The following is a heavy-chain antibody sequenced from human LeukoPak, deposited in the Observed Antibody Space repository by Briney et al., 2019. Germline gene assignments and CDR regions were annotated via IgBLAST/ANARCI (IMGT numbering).Heavy chain of an antibody. Sequence: SQTLSLTCGISGDSVSRNTAAWNWIRQSPSRGLEWLGRTYYPSKWYHDYALSVKSRITINPDTSKNQVSLQLNSVSPEDTAVYYCAREVGNVFGYWGQGTLVTVSS. D-gene: IGHD3-22*01. CDR2: TYYPSKWYH. CDR3: AREVGNVFGY. V-gene: IGHV6-1*01. CDR1: GDSVSRNTAA. J-gene: IGHJ4*02.